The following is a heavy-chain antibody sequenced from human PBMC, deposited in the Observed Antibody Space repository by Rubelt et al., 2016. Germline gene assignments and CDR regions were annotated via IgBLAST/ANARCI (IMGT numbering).Heavy chain of an antibody. CDR3: ARDVGGNSVLYYFDY. V-gene: IGHV1-18*01. CDR2: ISAYNGNT. D-gene: IGHD4-23*01. J-gene: IGHJ4*02. Sequence: QVQLVQSGAEVKKPGASVKVSCKASGYTFTSYGISWVRQAPGQGLEWMGWISAYNGNTNYAQKLQGRVTMTTDTSTSTVYLELRSLGSDDTAVYYCARDVGGNSVLYYFDYWGQGTLVTVSS. CDR1: GYTFTSYG.